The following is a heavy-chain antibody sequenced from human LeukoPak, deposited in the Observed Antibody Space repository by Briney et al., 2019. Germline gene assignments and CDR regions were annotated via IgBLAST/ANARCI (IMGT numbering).Heavy chain of an antibody. Sequence: PGGSLRLSCAASGFTFSSYSMNWVRQAPGKGLEWVSYISSSSSTIYYADSVKGRFTISRDNAKNSLYLQMNSLRAEDTAVYYCASGTTRADFDYWGQGTLVTVSS. D-gene: IGHD1-1*01. V-gene: IGHV3-48*01. CDR3: ASGTTRADFDY. J-gene: IGHJ4*02. CDR1: GFTFSSYS. CDR2: ISSSSSTI.